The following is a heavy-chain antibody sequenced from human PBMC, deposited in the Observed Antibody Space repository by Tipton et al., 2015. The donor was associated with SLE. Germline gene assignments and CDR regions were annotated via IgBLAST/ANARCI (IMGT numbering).Heavy chain of an antibody. CDR1: GGSITSHY. Sequence: TLSLTCTVSGGSITSHYWSWIRQPPGKGLEWIGYIYYSGRTNYNPSFKSRVTISVDTSKNQFSLKLSSVTAADTAVYYCARMRSRHFDYWGRGTLVTVSS. J-gene: IGHJ4*02. CDR2: IYYSGRT. CDR3: ARMRSRHFDY. V-gene: IGHV4-59*11.